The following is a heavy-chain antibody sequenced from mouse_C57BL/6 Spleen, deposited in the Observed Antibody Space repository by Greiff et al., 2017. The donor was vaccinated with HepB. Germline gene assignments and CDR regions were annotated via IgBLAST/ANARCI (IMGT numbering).Heavy chain of an antibody. V-gene: IGHV5-16*01. CDR2: INYDGSST. D-gene: IGHD4-1*01. CDR3: ARGEAGTEYFDV. Sequence: DVHLVESEGGLVQPGSSMKLSCTASGFTFSDYYMAWVRQVPEKGLEWVANINYDGSSTYYLDSLKSRFIISRDNAKNILYLQMSSLKSEDTATYYCARGEAGTEYFDVWGTGTTVTVSS. CDR1: GFTFSDYY. J-gene: IGHJ1*03.